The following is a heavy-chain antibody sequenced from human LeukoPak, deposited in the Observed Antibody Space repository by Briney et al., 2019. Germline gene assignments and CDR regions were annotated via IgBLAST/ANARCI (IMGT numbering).Heavy chain of an antibody. V-gene: IGHV4-59*01. CDR2: IYYSGST. CDR1: GGSLSSYY. J-gene: IGHJ6*02. Sequence: SETLFLTCTVAGGSLSSYYCSWVRQPPGEGLEWIGYIYYSGSTNYNPSLKSRVTISVDTSKNQFSLKLSSVTAADTAVYYCARVAAAADTVSGMDVWGQGTTVTVSS. D-gene: IGHD6-13*01. CDR3: ARVAAAADTVSGMDV.